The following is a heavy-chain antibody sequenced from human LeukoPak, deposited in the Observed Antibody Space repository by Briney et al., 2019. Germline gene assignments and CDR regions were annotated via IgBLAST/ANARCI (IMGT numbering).Heavy chain of an antibody. Sequence: ASVKVSCKASGYTFTGYYMHWVRQAPGQGLEWMGWINPNSGGTNYAQKFQGRVTMTRDTSISTAYMELSSLRSEDTAVYYCARYGGLVIRRPLNWFDPWGQGTLVTVSS. CDR2: INPNSGGT. V-gene: IGHV1-2*02. D-gene: IGHD3/OR15-3a*01. J-gene: IGHJ5*02. CDR1: GYTFTGYY. CDR3: ARYGGLVIRRPLNWFDP.